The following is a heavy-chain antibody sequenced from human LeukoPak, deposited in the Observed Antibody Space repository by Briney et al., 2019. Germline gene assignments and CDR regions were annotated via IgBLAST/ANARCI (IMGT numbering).Heavy chain of an antibody. CDR2: IYYSGTT. Sequence: SETLSLTCAVSGFSVSSEYYWGWIRQHPGKALEWIGYIYYSGTTYQNPSLKSRLVISVDTSKNQFSLNLSSVTAADTAVYYCARRSVYGDAFDIWGQGTMVPVFS. D-gene: IGHD5/OR15-5a*01. V-gene: IGHV4-31*11. J-gene: IGHJ3*02. CDR1: GFSVSSEYY. CDR3: ARRSVYGDAFDI.